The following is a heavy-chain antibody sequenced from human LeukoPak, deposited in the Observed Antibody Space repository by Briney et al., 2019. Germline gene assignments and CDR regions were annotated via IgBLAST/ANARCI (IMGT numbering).Heavy chain of an antibody. CDR1: GYTFDDYG. CDR2: ISNDGSNK. Sequence: GGSLRLSCAAFGYTFDDYGMDWVRQAPGKGLEWVAFISNDGSNKNYADSVKGRFTISRDNSKNTLSLQMNSLRGEDAAVYYCAKPSGSYDYDYWGQGTLVTVSS. J-gene: IGHJ4*02. CDR3: AKPSGSYDYDY. D-gene: IGHD1-26*01. V-gene: IGHV3-30*18.